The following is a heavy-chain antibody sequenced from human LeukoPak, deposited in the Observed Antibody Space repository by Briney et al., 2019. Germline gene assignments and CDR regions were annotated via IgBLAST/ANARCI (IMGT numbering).Heavy chain of an antibody. CDR2: IYYSGST. CDR1: GYSISSGFY. Sequence: SETLSLTCTVSGYSISSGFYWGWIRQPPGKGLEWIGYIYYSGSTNYNPSLKSRVTISVDTSKNQFSLKLSSVTAADTAVYYCARDLGGDYYFDYWGQGTLVTVSS. J-gene: IGHJ4*02. V-gene: IGHV4-61*01. D-gene: IGHD4-17*01. CDR3: ARDLGGDYYFDY.